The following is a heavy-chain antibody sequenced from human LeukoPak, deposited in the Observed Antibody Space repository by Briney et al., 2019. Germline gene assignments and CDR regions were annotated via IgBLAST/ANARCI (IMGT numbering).Heavy chain of an antibody. Sequence: ASLKVSCKASGGTFSSYAISWVRQAPGQRLEWVGGIIPIFGTANYAQKYPASVPITTDESTSTAYMGLSSLRSVDTAVYYCARGNYSGYYYYSGEDYWGQGTLVTVSS. V-gene: IGHV1-69*05. D-gene: IGHD3-22*01. CDR1: GGTFSSYA. CDR3: ARGNYSGYYYYSGEDY. CDR2: IIPIFGTA. J-gene: IGHJ4*02.